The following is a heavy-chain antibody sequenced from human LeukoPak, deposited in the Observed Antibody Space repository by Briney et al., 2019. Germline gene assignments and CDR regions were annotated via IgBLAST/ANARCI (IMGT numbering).Heavy chain of an antibody. CDR2: IYYSGST. V-gene: IGHV4-59*01. Sequence: SETLSLTCTVSGGSISSYYWSWIRQPPGKGLEWIGYIYYSGSTNYNPSLKSRVTISVDTSKNQFSLKLSSVTAADTAVYYCARAVRGVLVVPAATIGRDYYYYMDVWGKGTTVTVSS. CDR1: GGSISSYY. CDR3: ARAVRGVLVVPAATIGRDYYYYMDV. J-gene: IGHJ6*03. D-gene: IGHD2-2*01.